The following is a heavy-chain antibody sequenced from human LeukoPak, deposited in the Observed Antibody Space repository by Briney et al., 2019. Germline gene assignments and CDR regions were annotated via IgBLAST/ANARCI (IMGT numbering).Heavy chain of an antibody. CDR1: GGIFSSDA. CDR2: ISPIFGTA. D-gene: IGHD6-13*01. Sequence: SVKVSCKASGGIFSSDAISWVRQAPGQWLEWMGRISPIFGTANYAQTFQGRVTITADESTSTAYMELSSLRSEDTAVYYCAREPYSSSWYRGALDFDYWGQGTLVTVSS. CDR3: AREPYSSSWYRGALDFDY. J-gene: IGHJ4*02. V-gene: IGHV1-69*13.